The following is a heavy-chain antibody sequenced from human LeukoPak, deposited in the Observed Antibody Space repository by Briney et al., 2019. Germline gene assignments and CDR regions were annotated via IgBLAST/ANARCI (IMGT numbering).Heavy chain of an antibody. CDR1: GASINMYY. J-gene: IGHJ2*01. CDR2: MYTSGST. D-gene: IGHD2-21*01. V-gene: IGHV4-4*07. CDR3: ARDNGGDYWYSDI. Sequence: PSETLSLTCTVSGASINMYYWSWIRQPAGKGLEWIGRMYTSGSTNYNPPLKSRVTMSVDTSKNQLSLKLSSVTAADTAVYFCARDNGGDYWYSDIWGRGTLVTVSS.